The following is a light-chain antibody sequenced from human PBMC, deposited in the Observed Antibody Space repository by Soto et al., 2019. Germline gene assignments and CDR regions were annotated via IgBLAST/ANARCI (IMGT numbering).Light chain of an antibody. CDR2: EGS. J-gene: IGLJ1*01. CDR3: CSYAGSSSYV. V-gene: IGLV2-23*01. CDR1: SSDVGRYNF. Sequence: QSVLTQPASVSGSPGQSITISCTGTSSDVGRYNFVSWYQHHPGEAPKLPIYEGSKRPSGVSHRFSGSKSGNTASLTISGLQAEDEVDYYCCSYAGSSSYVFGTGTKVTVL.